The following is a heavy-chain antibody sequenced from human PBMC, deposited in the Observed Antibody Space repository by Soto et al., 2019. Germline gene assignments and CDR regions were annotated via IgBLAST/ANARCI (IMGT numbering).Heavy chain of an antibody. V-gene: IGHV3-11*05. CDR2: ISHLGSQT. CDR1: GFNFRDYY. J-gene: IGHJ4*02. Sequence: GESLRLSFVASGFNFRDYYMSWIRQSPGKELEWLSYISHLGSQTKYADSVKGRFTISRDNSKNTLYLQMNSLRAEDTAVYYCARERVDTAMVTSYYFDYCGQGTLVTVSS. CDR3: ARERVDTAMVTSYYFDY. D-gene: IGHD5-18*01.